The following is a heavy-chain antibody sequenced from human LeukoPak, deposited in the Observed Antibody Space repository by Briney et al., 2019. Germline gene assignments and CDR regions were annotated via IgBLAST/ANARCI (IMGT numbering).Heavy chain of an antibody. CDR2: ISGGGGGT. Sequence: GGSLRLSCAASGFTFSGEARSWVPQAPGKGRGRGSAISGGGGGTYYAGSAKGRFTISRDNSKNTLYLQMNSLRAEDTAVYYCAKFGSRYYYDSSGYYFDYWGQGTLVTVSS. CDR1: GFTFSGEA. J-gene: IGHJ4*02. D-gene: IGHD3-22*01. CDR3: AKFGSRYYYDSSGYYFDY. V-gene: IGHV3-23*01.